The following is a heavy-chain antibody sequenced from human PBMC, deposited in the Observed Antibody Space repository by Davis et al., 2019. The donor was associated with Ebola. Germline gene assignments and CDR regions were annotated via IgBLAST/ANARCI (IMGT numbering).Heavy chain of an antibody. CDR3: ARGDIVVTDGMDV. D-gene: IGHD2-2*01. CDR2: IYYSGST. CDR1: GGSISSYY. J-gene: IGHJ6*02. Sequence: SETLSLTCTVSGGSISSYYWSWIRQPPGKGLEWIGYIYYSGSTNYNPSLKSRVTISVDTSKNQFSLKLSSVTAADTAVYYCARGDIVVTDGMDVWGQGTTVTVSS. V-gene: IGHV4-59*12.